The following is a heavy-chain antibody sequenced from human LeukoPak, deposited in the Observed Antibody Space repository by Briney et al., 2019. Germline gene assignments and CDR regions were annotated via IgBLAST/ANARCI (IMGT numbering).Heavy chain of an antibody. J-gene: IGHJ6*02. V-gene: IGHV3-66*01. CDR3: ARAKYSSSWYAEYYYYYGMDV. Sequence: GGSLRLSCAASGFTVSSNYMSWVRQAPGKGLEWVSVIYSGGSTYYADSVKGRFTISRDNSKNTLYLQMNSLRAEDTAVYYCARAKYSSSWYAEYYYYYGMDVWGQGTTVTVSS. CDR2: IYSGGST. D-gene: IGHD6-13*01. CDR1: GFTVSSNY.